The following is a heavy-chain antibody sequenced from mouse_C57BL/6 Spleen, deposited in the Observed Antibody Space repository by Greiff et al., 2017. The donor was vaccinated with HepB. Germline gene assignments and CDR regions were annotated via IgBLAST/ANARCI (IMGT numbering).Heavy chain of an antibody. V-gene: IGHV5-4*03. D-gene: IGHD3-3*01. CDR1: GFTFSSYA. CDR3: ARGRAGDDV. Sequence: EVMLVESGGGLVKPGGSLKLSCAASGFTFSSYAMSWVRQTPEKRLEWVATISDGGSYTYYPDNVKGRFTISRDNAKNNLYLQMSHLKSEDTAMYYCARGRAGDDVWGTGTTVTVSS. CDR2: ISDGGSYT. J-gene: IGHJ1*03.